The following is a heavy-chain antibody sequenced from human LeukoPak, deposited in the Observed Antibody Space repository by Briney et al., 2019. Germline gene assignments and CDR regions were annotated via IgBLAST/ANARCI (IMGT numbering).Heavy chain of an antibody. V-gene: IGHV3-7*01. CDR2: IEKDGGEK. CDR1: GFTISSNR. Sequence: GGSLRLSCVASGFTISSNRITWVRQAPGKGLEWVANIEKDGGEKTYVDSVKGRFTISIDNAKNSIFLQMNSLRVEDMAIYYCVRAGVTDWYDPWGQGTLVSVSS. D-gene: IGHD7-27*01. J-gene: IGHJ5*02. CDR3: VRAGVTDWYDP.